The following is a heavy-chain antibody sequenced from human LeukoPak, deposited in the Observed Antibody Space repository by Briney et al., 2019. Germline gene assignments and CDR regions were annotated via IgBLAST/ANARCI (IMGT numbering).Heavy chain of an antibody. CDR3: ATGSRRGYGGNSDPGFDY. CDR1: GFTFSNYG. D-gene: IGHD4-23*01. Sequence: GRSLRLSCAASGFTFSNYGVHWVRQAPGKGLEWVAVTWYDGSNKYYADSVKGRFTSSRDNSKNTLHLQMDSLRAEDTAVYYCATGSRRGYGGNSDPGFDYWGQGTLVTVSS. J-gene: IGHJ4*02. CDR2: TWYDGSNK. V-gene: IGHV3-33*01.